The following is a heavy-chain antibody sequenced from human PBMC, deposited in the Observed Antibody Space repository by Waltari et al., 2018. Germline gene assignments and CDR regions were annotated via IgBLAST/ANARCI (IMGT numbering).Heavy chain of an antibody. Sequence: QVQLVQSGAEVKKPGASVKVSCKASGYTFTSYGISWVRQAPGQGLEWMGWISSYNGNTNYAQKLQGRVTMTTDTSTSTAYMELRSLRSDDTAVYYCARTQYDILTGYVFDYWGQGTLVTVSS. CDR1: GYTFTSYG. V-gene: IGHV1-18*01. CDR3: ARTQYDILTGYVFDY. CDR2: ISSYNGNT. J-gene: IGHJ4*02. D-gene: IGHD3-9*01.